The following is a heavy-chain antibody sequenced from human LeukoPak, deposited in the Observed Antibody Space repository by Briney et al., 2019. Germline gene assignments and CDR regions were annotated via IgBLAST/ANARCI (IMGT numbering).Heavy chain of an antibody. D-gene: IGHD6-6*01. J-gene: IGHJ4*02. Sequence: GESLKISCKGFGYSFTTYWIGWVRQMPGKGLEWMGIIYPGDSDTRFSPSFQGQVTISVDKSISTAYLQWSTLKASDTATYYCARLLGSSSFFDYWGQGTLVTVSS. CDR2: IYPGDSDT. V-gene: IGHV5-51*01. CDR3: ARLLGSSSFFDY. CDR1: GYSFTTYW.